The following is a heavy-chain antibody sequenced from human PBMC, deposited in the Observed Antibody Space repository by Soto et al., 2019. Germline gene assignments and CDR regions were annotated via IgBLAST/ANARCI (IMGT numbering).Heavy chain of an antibody. CDR3: ARDLGGNAYYYYGMDV. D-gene: IGHD2-15*01. CDR2: IWYDGSNK. J-gene: IGHJ6*02. CDR1: GFTFSSYG. Sequence: GGSLRLSCAASGFTFSSYGMHWVRQAPGKGLEWVAVIWYDGSNKYYADSVKGRFTISRDNSKNTLYLQMNSLRAEDTAVYYCARDLGGNAYYYYGMDVWGQGTTVTVSS. V-gene: IGHV3-33*01.